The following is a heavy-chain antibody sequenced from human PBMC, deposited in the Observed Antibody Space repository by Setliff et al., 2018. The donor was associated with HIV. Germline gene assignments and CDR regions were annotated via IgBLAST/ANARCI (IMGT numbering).Heavy chain of an antibody. J-gene: IGHJ4*02. Sequence: SVKVSCKASGYTFTNFGITWVRQAPGQGLEWMGWISPYNGNTNYAPELHGRVTMTTDTSTSTASLELRSLRSGDTAVYYCARDRIPSKWLLESDYWGQGTLVTVSS. D-gene: IGHD3-22*01. CDR2: ISPYNGNT. V-gene: IGHV1-18*01. CDR1: GYTFTNFG. CDR3: ARDRIPSKWLLESDY.